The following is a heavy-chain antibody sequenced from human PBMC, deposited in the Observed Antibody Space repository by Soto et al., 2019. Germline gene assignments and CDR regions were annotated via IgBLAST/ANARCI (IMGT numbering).Heavy chain of an antibody. D-gene: IGHD3-3*01. J-gene: IGHJ4*02. CDR3: AKRLFGVVIPTYFDY. Sequence: PGGSLRLSCAASGFTFSSYAMSWVRQAPGKGLEWVSAISGSGGSTYYADSVKGRFTISRDNSKNTLYLQMNSLRAEDTAVYYCAKRLFGVVIPTYFDYWGQGTLVTVSS. V-gene: IGHV3-23*01. CDR1: GFTFSSYA. CDR2: ISGSGGST.